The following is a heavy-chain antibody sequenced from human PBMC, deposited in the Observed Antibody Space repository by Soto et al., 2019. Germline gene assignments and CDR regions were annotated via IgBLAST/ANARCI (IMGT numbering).Heavy chain of an antibody. CDR1: GNTFTDNS. V-gene: IGHV1-3*05. Sequence: QVQLVQSGAEEKKPGASVRVSCKTSGNTFTDNSINWVRQAPGQRFEWLGWINAANGKTKYSQRFQGRVTITRDTAASTDYMYLSSLKSEDSAVYYCACGCVSGVCPNSYSSYGLDVWGQGTTVTVSS. CDR2: INAANGKT. J-gene: IGHJ6*02. CDR3: ACGCVSGVCPNSYSSYGLDV. D-gene: IGHD2-21*01.